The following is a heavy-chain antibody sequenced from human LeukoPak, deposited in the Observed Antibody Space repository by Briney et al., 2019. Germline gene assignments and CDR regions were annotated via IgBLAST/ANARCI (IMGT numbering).Heavy chain of an antibody. Sequence: QPGGSLRLSCAASGFTFSSYAMSWVRQAPGKGLKWVSSISGSGGSTSYADSVKGRFTISRDNSKNTLYLQMNSLRAEDTAVYYCAKEGSIAARPIDSWGQGTLVTVSS. CDR3: AKEGSIAARPIDS. CDR2: ISGSGGST. V-gene: IGHV3-23*01. J-gene: IGHJ4*02. D-gene: IGHD6-6*01. CDR1: GFTFSSYA.